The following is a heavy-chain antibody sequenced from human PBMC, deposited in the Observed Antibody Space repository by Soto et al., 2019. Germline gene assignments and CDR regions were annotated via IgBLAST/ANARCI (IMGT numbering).Heavy chain of an antibody. J-gene: IGHJ4*02. CDR1: GYTLTELS. V-gene: IGHV1-24*01. Sequence: ASVKVSCKVSGYTLTELSMHWVRQAPGKGLEWMGGFDPEDGETIYAQKFQGRVTMTEDTSTDTAYMELSSLRSEDTAVYYCARGYDYIWGSYRYLGYWGQGTLVTVSS. D-gene: IGHD3-16*02. CDR2: FDPEDGET. CDR3: ARGYDYIWGSYRYLGY.